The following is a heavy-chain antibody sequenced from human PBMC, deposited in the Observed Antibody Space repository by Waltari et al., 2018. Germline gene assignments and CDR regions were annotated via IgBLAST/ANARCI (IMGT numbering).Heavy chain of an antibody. CDR1: GSPLTNYW. CDR2: ISRDGYSR. CDR3: TRDTAGYDY. V-gene: IGHV3-74*01. D-gene: IGHD6-13*01. Sequence: EVQLVESGGGLVQPGGSLRLSGPASGSPLTNYWIHWVRQAPGKGLEWVSRISRDGYSRNYADSVKGRFTISRDNTNSTVYLQMNSLRAEDTALYYCTRDTAGYDYWGRGTLVTVS. J-gene: IGHJ4*02.